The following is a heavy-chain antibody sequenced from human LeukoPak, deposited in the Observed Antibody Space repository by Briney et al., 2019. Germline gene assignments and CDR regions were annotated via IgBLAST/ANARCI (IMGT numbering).Heavy chain of an antibody. CDR2: IYYSGST. D-gene: IGHD3-22*01. V-gene: IGHV4-39*07. J-gene: IGHJ5*02. Sequence: SETLSLTCTVSGGSISSSSYYWGWIRQPPGKGLEWIGSIYYSGSTYYNPSLKSRVTISVDTSKNQFSLKLSSVTAADTAVYYCAREATPKMLYYYDSSGLYNWFDPWGQGTLVTVSS. CDR3: AREATPKMLYYYDSSGLYNWFDP. CDR1: GGSISSSSYY.